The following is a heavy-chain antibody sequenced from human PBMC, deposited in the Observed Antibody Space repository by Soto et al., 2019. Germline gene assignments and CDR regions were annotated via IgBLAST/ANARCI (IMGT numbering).Heavy chain of an antibody. CDR2: VSPSGSNT. J-gene: IGHJ4*02. D-gene: IGHD6-19*01. V-gene: IGHV3-23*01. Sequence: EVQLLESGGGLVQPGGSLRLSCAVSGFIFSNYPMSWVRQAPGKGLEWVSSVSPSGSNTYYADSVKGRFTMSRDNSENRLHLQMNSLRAEDTAVYFCARRDNSGWYSLDYWGQGTPVTVSS. CDR3: ARRDNSGWYSLDY. CDR1: GFIFSNYP.